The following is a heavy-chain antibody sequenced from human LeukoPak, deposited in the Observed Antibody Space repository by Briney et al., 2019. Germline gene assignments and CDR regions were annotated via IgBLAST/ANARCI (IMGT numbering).Heavy chain of an antibody. J-gene: IGHJ4*02. V-gene: IGHV3-9*01. D-gene: IGHD2-15*01. Sequence: PGGSLRLSCAASGFTFDDYAMHWVRQAPGKGLEWVSGISWNSGSIGYADSVKGRFTISRDNAKNSLYLQMNSLRAEDTAVYYCARSGGWAGNKDYWGQGTLVTVSS. CDR2: ISWNSGSI. CDR1: GFTFDDYA. CDR3: ARSGGWAGNKDY.